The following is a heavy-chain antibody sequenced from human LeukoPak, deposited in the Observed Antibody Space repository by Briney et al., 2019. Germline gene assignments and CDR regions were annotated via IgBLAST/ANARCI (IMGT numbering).Heavy chain of an antibody. CDR3: ARSASSWSHLDY. CDR1: AYHFASYW. D-gene: IGHD6-13*01. J-gene: IGHJ4*02. Sequence: KDWEPLKINCKGSAYHFASYWISWDRQTPGKTLAWMGIIYPGDSDTRYSPSFQGQVTISADKSISTAYLQWSSLKASDTAMYYCARSASSWSHLDYWGQGIRVTVSS. CDR2: IYPGDSDT. V-gene: IGHV5-51*01.